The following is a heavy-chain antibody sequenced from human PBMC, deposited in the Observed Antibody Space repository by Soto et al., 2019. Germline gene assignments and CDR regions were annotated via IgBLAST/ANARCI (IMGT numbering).Heavy chain of an antibody. CDR3: ARGGDTAMVYHGMDV. Sequence: QAQLVQSGADVKKPGASVRVSCKASGYSFTGYFTQWVRQAPGQGLEWMGWINLNSGGTNYAQKFQGRVTMTRDTSISTAYMELSRRRSDDTAVYYCARGGDTAMVYHGMDVWGQGTTVTVSS. J-gene: IGHJ6*02. V-gene: IGHV1-2*02. CDR2: INLNSGGT. CDR1: GYSFTGYF. D-gene: IGHD5-18*01.